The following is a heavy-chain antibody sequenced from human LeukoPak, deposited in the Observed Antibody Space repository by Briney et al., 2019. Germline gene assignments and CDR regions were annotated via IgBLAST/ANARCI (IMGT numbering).Heavy chain of an antibody. CDR2: IYYSGST. CDR3: ARIWDSSSSGSTPDY. V-gene: IGHV4-39*07. CDR1: GGSISSSSYY. J-gene: IGHJ4*02. D-gene: IGHD6-6*01. Sequence: SETLSLTCTVSGGSISSSSYYWGWIRQPPGKGLEWIGSIYYSGSTYYNPSLKSRVTISVDTSKNQFSLKLSSVTAADTAVYYSARIWDSSSSGSTPDYWGQGTLVPVSS.